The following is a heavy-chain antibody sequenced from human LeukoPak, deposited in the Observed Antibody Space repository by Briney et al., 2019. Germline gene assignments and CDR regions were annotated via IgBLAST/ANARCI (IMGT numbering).Heavy chain of an antibody. V-gene: IGHV1-3*01. CDR3: ARAPYEDGAARPVDY. CDR2: INAGNGKT. Sequence: ASVKVSCKASGYTFTSYYMHWVRQAPGQRLEWMGWINAGNGKTKYSRKVQGRVTITRDTSTSTAFMELSSLRSEDTAVYYCARAPYEDGAARPVDYWGQGTLVTVSS. CDR1: GYTFTSYY. D-gene: IGHD6-6*01. J-gene: IGHJ4*02.